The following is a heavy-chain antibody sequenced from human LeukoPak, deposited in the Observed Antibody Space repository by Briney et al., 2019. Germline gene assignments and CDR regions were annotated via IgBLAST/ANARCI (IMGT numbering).Heavy chain of an antibody. CDR1: GFTFSNYW. CDR2: IKHDGSEK. D-gene: IGHD6-13*01. Sequence: PGGSLRLSCAASGFTFSNYWMSWVRQSPGKGLEWVANIKHDGSEKYCVDSVEGRFTISRDNAKNSLHLQMNSLRAEDTAVYYCARLGTAEGTLEDYWGQGTLVTVSS. J-gene: IGHJ4*02. V-gene: IGHV3-7*01. CDR3: ARLGTAEGTLEDY.